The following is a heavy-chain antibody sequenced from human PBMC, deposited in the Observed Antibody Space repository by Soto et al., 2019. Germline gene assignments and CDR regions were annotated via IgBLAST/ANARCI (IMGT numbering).Heavy chain of an antibody. CDR2: IIPIFGTA. CDR3: AREGGSGLILNWFDP. J-gene: IGHJ5*02. D-gene: IGHD3-22*01. Sequence: QVQLVQSGAEVKKPGSSVKVSCKASGGTFSSYAISWVRQAPGQGLEWMGGIIPIFGTANYAQKFQGRVTITADESTSADYMELSSLGSEDTAVSYCAREGGSGLILNWFDPWGQGTLVTVSS. CDR1: GGTFSSYA. V-gene: IGHV1-69*01.